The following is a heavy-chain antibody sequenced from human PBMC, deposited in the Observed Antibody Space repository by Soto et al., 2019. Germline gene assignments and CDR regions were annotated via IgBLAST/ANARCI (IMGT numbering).Heavy chain of an antibody. D-gene: IGHD3-10*01. CDR3: ANPFPRAFGEFP. CDR1: GFTFSTYG. V-gene: IGHV3-33*06. CDR2: IWYDGSNDGSNK. Sequence: GGSLRLSCVASGFTFSTYGMHWVRQAPGKGLEWVAVIWYDGSNDGSNKYYADSVKGRFTISRDNSKNTLYLQMNSLRAEDTAVYYCANPFPRAFGEFPWGQGTQVTVSS. J-gene: IGHJ5*02.